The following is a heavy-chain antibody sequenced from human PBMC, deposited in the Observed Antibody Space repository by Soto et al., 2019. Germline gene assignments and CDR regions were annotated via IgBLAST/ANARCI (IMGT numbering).Heavy chain of an antibody. CDR3: ACSFTVPAAICY. V-gene: IGHV1-3*01. CDR2: INAGNGNT. Sequence: QVQLVQSGAEVKKPGASVKVSCKASGYTFTSYAMHWVRQAPGQRLEWMGWINAGNGNTKYSQKFQGRVTITRDTPASTAYMELSSLRSEDMAVYYCACSFTVPAAICYWFQGTLVTVSS. J-gene: IGHJ4*02. D-gene: IGHD2-2*02. CDR1: GYTFTSYA.